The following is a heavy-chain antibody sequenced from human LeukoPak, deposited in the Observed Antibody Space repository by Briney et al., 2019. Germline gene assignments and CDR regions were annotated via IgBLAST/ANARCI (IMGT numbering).Heavy chain of an antibody. CDR3: ARGGSYSEYLQH. J-gene: IGHJ1*01. V-gene: IGHV1-2*02. CDR1: GYTFTGYY. CDR2: INPNSGGT. D-gene: IGHD1-26*01. Sequence: ASVKVSCKASGYTFTGYYMHWVRQAPGQGLEWMGWINPNSGGTNYAQKFQGRVTMTSDTSITTAYMELGRLRSDDTALYYCARGGSYSEYLQHWGQGTLVTVSS.